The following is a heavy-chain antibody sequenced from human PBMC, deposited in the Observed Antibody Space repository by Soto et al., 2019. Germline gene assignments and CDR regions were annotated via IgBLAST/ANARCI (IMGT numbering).Heavy chain of an antibody. CDR2: INAGNGRE. Sequence: QVQLEQSGAEVKKPGASVKVSCKTSGYTFTSYTLHWVRQAPGQGLEWMGWINAGNGREKYSQRFQDRVSLSTDNPATTAYLKLRSLKSEDTAMYYCARGGGWVGEASFDSWGQGTLVTVSS. D-gene: IGHD3-10*01. CDR3: ARGGGWVGEASFDS. V-gene: IGHV1-3*01. CDR1: GYTFTSYT. J-gene: IGHJ4*02.